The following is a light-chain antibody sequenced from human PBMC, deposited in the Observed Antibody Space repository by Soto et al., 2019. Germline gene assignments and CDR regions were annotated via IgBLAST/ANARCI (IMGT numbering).Light chain of an antibody. CDR1: SNDVGGYNY. Sequence: QSALTQPASVSGSPGQSVTISCTGTSNDVGGYNYVSWYQQHPGKAPKLVIYEVSHRPSGISGRFSGSKSGNTASLTISGPQVDDEADYFCSSYSSSGTLMMFGGGTKLTVL. CDR3: SSYSSSGTLMM. V-gene: IGLV2-14*01. CDR2: EVS. J-gene: IGLJ3*02.